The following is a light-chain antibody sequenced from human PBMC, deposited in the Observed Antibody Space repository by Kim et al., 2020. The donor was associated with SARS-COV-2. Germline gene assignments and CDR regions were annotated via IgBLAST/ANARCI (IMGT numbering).Light chain of an antibody. Sequence: DIVMTQSPLSLPVTPGEPASISCRSSQSLLHSNRNNYLDWYLQKPGQSPQLLIYLGSDRASGVPDRFSGSGSGTDFTLKISRVEAEDVGVYYCMQALQTPYTFGQGTKLEIK. V-gene: IGKV2-28*01. J-gene: IGKJ2*01. CDR3: MQALQTPYT. CDR1: QSLLHSNRNNY. CDR2: LGS.